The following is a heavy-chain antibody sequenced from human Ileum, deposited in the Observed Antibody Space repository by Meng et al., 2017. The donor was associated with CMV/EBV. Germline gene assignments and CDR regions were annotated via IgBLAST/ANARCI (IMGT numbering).Heavy chain of an antibody. Sequence: GGSLRLSCATSGFTFSTHWMHWVRQDPGKGLMWVSRINFDGTTTDYADSVQGRFIISRDNAKNMLYLQMNSLRDEDTAMYYCVKGIYHFDSSGNWSWGQGTLVTVSS. V-gene: IGHV3-74*01. CDR1: GFTFSTHW. CDR3: VKGIYHFDSSGNWS. D-gene: IGHD3-22*01. J-gene: IGHJ5*02. CDR2: INFDGTTT.